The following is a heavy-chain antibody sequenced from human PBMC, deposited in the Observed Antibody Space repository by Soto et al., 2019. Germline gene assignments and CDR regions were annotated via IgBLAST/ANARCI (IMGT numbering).Heavy chain of an antibody. CDR3: ARGRVSSWIYYYGMDV. J-gene: IGHJ6*02. CDR1: GGSISSGDYY. CDR2: IYYSGST. D-gene: IGHD6-13*01. V-gene: IGHV4-30-4*01. Sequence: SETLSLTCTVSGGSISSGDYYWSWIRQPPGKGLEWIGYIYYSGSTNYNPSLKSQVTMSVDTSKNQFSLKLSSVTAADTGVYYCARGRVSSWIYYYGMDVWGQGTTVTVSS.